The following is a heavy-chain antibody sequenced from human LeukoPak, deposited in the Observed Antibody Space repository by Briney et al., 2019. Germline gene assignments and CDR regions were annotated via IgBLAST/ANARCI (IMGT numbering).Heavy chain of an antibody. J-gene: IGHJ4*02. Sequence: PGGSLRLSCAASGFTFSSYWMHWVRQAPGKGLVWVSRINSDGSSTSYADSVKGRFTISRDNAKNSLFLQMNSLRAEDTAVYYCAREGSNWSFDYWGQGTLVTVSS. CDR3: AREGSNWSFDY. D-gene: IGHD6-13*01. CDR2: INSDGSST. CDR1: GFTFSSYW. V-gene: IGHV3-74*01.